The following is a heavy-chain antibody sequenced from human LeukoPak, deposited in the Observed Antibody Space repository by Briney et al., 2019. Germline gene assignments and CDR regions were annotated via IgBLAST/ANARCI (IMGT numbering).Heavy chain of an antibody. D-gene: IGHD6-13*01. J-gene: IGHJ4*02. V-gene: IGHV4-39*01. CDR2: IYYSGST. Sequence: SETLSLTCTVSGGSISSSSYYWGWIRQPPGKGLEWIGSIYYSGSTYYNPSLKSRVIISADTSKNQFSLRLSSVTAADTAVYYCARGRGSSWPFGYWGQGTLVTVSS. CDR3: ARGRGSSWPFGY. CDR1: GGSISSSSYY.